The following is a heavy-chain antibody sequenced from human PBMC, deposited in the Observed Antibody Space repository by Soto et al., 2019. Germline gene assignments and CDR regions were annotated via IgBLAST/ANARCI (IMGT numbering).Heavy chain of an antibody. CDR1: GASLSSISYY. CDR2: IFFTGNI. V-gene: IGHV4-39*01. J-gene: IGHJ4*02. CDR3: ASRHCSGGSCYTPGFDS. D-gene: IGHD2-15*01. Sequence: PSETLSLTCTVSGASLSSISYYWGWIRQPPGKGLEWVGSIFFTGNIYYNPSLKSRVNISVDTSRNQFSLMVNSVTAADTAVYYCASRHCSGGSCYTPGFDSLGQGALVTVSS.